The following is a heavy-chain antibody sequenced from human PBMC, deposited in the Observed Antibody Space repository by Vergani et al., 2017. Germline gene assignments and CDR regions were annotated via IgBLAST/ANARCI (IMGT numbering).Heavy chain of an antibody. V-gene: IGHV1-18*01. Sequence: QVPLVQSGAEMKKPGASVNVSCKTSGYSFNSYGINWVRQAPGQGLEWLGWISGYDGKTKYVEKLQGRITVTIDTSTNSAYMELRCLRSDDTAVYYCARGGSIAAPSYLYYFYMDVWGKGTSVTVSS. CDR3: ARGGSIAAPSYLYYFYMDV. J-gene: IGHJ6*03. CDR1: GYSFNSYG. CDR2: ISGYDGKT. D-gene: IGHD6-6*01.